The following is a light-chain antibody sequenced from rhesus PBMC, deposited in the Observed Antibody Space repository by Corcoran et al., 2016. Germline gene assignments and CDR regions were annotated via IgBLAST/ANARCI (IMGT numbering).Light chain of an antibody. J-gene: IGKJ2*01. CDR3: QQCDDLPHS. Sequence: DIQMIQSPSSLSASVGDKVTITCYASQGISSWLAWYQQKPGKAPKPLIYAASSLQSGDPSRFSCSGSGTDYTPPLSSLQPEDFATYYCQQCDDLPHSVGQGTKVEIK. V-gene: IGKV1-19*01. CDR2: AAS. CDR1: QGISSW.